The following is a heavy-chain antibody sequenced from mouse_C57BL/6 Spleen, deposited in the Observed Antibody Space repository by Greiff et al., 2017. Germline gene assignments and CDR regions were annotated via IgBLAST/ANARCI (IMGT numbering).Heavy chain of an antibody. D-gene: IGHD1-3*01. J-gene: IGHJ4*01. CDR1: GYTFTSYG. V-gene: IGHV1-81*01. CDR3: ASELGSYYAMDY. CDR2: IYPRSGNT. Sequence: VQLQQSGAELARPGASVKLSCKASGYTFTSYGISWVKQSTGQGLEWIGEIYPRSGNTYYNETFKGKATLTADKSSSTAYMELRSLTSEDSAVYFCASELGSYYAMDYWGQGTSVTVSS.